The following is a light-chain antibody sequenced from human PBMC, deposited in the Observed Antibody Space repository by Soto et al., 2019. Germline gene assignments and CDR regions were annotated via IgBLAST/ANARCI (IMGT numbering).Light chain of an antibody. CDR2: DVS. CDR1: SSDVGGYNY. Sequence: QSALTQPRSVSGSPGQSVTISCTGTSSDVGGYNYVSWYQQHPGKAPKLMIYDVSKRLSGVPDRFSGSKSGNTASLTIAGLQAEDEADYYCCSYAGSYTWVFGGGTKL. V-gene: IGLV2-11*01. J-gene: IGLJ3*02. CDR3: CSYAGSYTWV.